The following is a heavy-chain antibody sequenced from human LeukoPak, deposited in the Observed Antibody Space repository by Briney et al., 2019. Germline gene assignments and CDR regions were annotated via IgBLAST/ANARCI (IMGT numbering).Heavy chain of an antibody. CDR1: GFTFSSYS. CDR2: ISSSSSTI. Sequence: GGSLRLSCAASGFTFSSYSMNWVRQAPGKGLEWVSYISSSSSTIYYADSVKGRFTISRDNAKNSLYLQMNSLRDEDTAVYYCARSGELLKRGTFDYWGQGTLVTVSS. D-gene: IGHD1-26*01. CDR3: ARSGELLKRGTFDY. J-gene: IGHJ4*02. V-gene: IGHV3-48*02.